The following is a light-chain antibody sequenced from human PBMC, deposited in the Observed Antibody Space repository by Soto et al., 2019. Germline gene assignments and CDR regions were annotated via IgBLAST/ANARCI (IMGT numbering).Light chain of an antibody. Sequence: EIVLTQSPATLSFSPVEIATLSCRASQSVSSYLAWYQQKPGQAPRLLIYDASNRATGIPARFSGSGSGTDFTLTISSLEPEDFAVYYCQQRSNWPQLTVGGGTRWIS. CDR3: QQRSNWPQLT. CDR1: QSVSSY. V-gene: IGKV3-11*01. CDR2: DAS. J-gene: IGKJ4*01.